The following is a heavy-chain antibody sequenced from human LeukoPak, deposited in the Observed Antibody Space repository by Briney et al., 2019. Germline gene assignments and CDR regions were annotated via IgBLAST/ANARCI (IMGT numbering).Heavy chain of an antibody. V-gene: IGHV1-2*02. CDR2: INPNSGGS. D-gene: IGHD6-6*01. CDR1: GYTFTGYN. Sequence: ASVKVSCKASGYTFTGYNMYWVRQAPGQGLEWMGWINPNSGGSNYAQRFQGGVTMTRDTSFSTAYMELSRLRSDDTAVYYCARGDYVISSTDYWGQGTLVTVSS. J-gene: IGHJ4*02. CDR3: ARGDYVISSTDY.